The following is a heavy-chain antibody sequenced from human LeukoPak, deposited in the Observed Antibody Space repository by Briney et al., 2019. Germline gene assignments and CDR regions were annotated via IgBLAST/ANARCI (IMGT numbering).Heavy chain of an antibody. CDR1: GYTFTSYG. CDR2: ISAYNGNT. CDR3: ARGEGYCSGGSCLLFDY. J-gene: IGHJ4*02. D-gene: IGHD2-15*01. V-gene: IGHV1-18*01. Sequence: GASVRVSCKASGYTFTSYGISWVRQAPGQGLEWMGWISAYNGNTNYAQKLQGRVTMTTDTSTSTAYMELRSLRSDDTAVYYCARGEGYCSGGSCLLFDYWGQGTLVTVSS.